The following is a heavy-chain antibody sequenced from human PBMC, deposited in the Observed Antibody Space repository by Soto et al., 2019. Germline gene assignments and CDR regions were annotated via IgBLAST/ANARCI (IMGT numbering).Heavy chain of an antibody. J-gene: IGHJ6*02. CDR3: ARHDCISTSCYYYYYYSMDV. D-gene: IGHD2-2*01. CDR1: GGTFSSYA. Sequence: QVQLVQSGAEVKKPGSSVKVSCKTSGGTFSSYAISWVQQAPGQGLEWMGGIIPIFDTANYAQKFQGRVTKTADESTSTAYMELSSLRSEDTAVYYCARHDCISTSCYYYYYYSMDVWGQGPTVTVSS. V-gene: IGHV1-69*12. CDR2: IIPIFDTA.